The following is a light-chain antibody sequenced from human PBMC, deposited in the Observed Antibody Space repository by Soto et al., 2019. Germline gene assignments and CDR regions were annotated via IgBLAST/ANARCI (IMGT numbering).Light chain of an antibody. CDR3: QQRSNWPPGSLT. Sequence: EIVLTQSPATLSLSPGERATLSCRASQSVSSYLAWYQQKPGQAPRLLIYDASNRATGIPARFSGSGSGTDFTLTISSLEPEDFEVYYCQQRSNWPPGSLTFGQGTRLEIK. CDR2: DAS. V-gene: IGKV3-11*01. J-gene: IGKJ5*01. CDR1: QSVSSY.